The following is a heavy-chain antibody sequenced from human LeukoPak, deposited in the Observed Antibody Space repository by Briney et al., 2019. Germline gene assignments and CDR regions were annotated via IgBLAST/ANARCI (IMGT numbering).Heavy chain of an antibody. V-gene: IGHV4-4*02. CDR3: ARDRKVRGWYFSL. D-gene: IGHD1-14*01. Sequence: SETLSLTCAVSGGSIASSNWWTWVRQPPGKGLEWIGEIFHSGSTDYNVSLKGRVTISIDKSKNQFSLELRSVTAADTAVYYCARDRKVRGWYFSLWGRGTLVTVSS. CDR2: IFHSGST. CDR1: GGSIASSNW. J-gene: IGHJ2*01.